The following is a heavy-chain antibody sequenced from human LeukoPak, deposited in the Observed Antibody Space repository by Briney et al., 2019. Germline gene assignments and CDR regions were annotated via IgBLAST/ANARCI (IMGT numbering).Heavy chain of an antibody. CDR2: IYHSGST. V-gene: IGHV4-4*02. CDR1: GGSMSSTKW. J-gene: IGHJ4*02. D-gene: IGHD1-14*01. Sequence: SETLFLTCAVSGGSMSSTKWWSWVRQPPGKGLEWIGEIYHSGSTNYNPSLKSRITISVDKSKNQVSLNLTSVTAADTAVYYCATSTVMNHYCFDYWAQGTLVTVSS. CDR3: ATSTVMNHYCFDY.